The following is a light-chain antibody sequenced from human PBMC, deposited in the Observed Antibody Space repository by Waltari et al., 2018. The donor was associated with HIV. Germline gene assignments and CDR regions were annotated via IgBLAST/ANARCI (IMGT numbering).Light chain of an antibody. CDR3: SSFANRDGFYVL. J-gene: IGLJ2*01. Sequence: QSALPQPPSASRSPGQSVTLPCPVTNTDIDTYDYVTWYQKQPGKAPNLVISEVTKRPSGVSDRFSGSKSGNTAFLTVSGLQAEDDADYYCSSFANRDGFYVLFGGGTRLTVL. CDR2: EVT. CDR1: NTDIDTYDY. V-gene: IGLV2-8*01.